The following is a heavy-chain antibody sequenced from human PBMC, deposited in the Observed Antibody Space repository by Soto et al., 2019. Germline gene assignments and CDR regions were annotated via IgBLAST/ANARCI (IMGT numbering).Heavy chain of an antibody. V-gene: IGHV5-10-1*01. CDR3: ARRYCSSSTCPRNYYGMDV. J-gene: IGHJ6*02. D-gene: IGHD2-2*01. CDR1: GYSFTSYW. CDR2: IDPIDSHT. Sequence: GASLKISCKGSGYSFTSYWISWVRQMPGKGLERMGRIDPIDSHTTYSPSFQGHVTISTDKSINTAYLQWSSLKASDTAMYYCARRYCSSSTCPRNYYGMDVWGQGTTVTVSS.